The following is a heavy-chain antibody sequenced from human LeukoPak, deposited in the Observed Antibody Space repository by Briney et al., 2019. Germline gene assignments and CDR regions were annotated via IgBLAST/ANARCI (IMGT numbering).Heavy chain of an antibody. Sequence: AGGSLRLSCAASGFTFSTFAMIWVRQPPGKGLEWVSSIFPSGGEIHYADSVRGRFTISRDNAKNTLNLQMNSLRAEDTAVYYCARDLGQYYDTSDNWFDPWGQGTLVTVSS. J-gene: IGHJ5*02. V-gene: IGHV3-23*01. CDR2: IFPSGGEI. CDR3: ARDLGQYYDTSDNWFDP. CDR1: GFTFSTFA. D-gene: IGHD3-22*01.